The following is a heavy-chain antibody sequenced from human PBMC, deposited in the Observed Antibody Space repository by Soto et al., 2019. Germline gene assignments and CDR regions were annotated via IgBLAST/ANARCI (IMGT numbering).Heavy chain of an antibody. J-gene: IGHJ1*01. CDR3: ARDRVESGYPEYFQH. CDR1: GFTFTNYV. Sequence: GGSLRLSCAASGFTFTNYVMSWVRQAPGKGLEWVSGISSSGSTTYYADSVKGRFTISRDNSKNTLYLQMNSLRAEDTAVYYCARDRVESGYPEYFQHWGQGTLVTVSS. V-gene: IGHV3-23*01. CDR2: ISSSGSTT. D-gene: IGHD3-22*01.